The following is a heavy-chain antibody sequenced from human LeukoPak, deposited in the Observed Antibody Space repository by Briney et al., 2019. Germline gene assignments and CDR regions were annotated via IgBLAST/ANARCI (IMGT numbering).Heavy chain of an antibody. D-gene: IGHD6-19*01. J-gene: IGHJ3*02. CDR1: GFTFSTYP. Sequence: GGSLRLSCAASGFTFSTYPMSWVRQAPGKGLEWVSAISGSGGSTYYADSVKGRFTISRDNSKNTLYLQMNSLRAEDTAVYYCAKDSSGWYLGAFDIWGQGTMVTVSS. V-gene: IGHV3-23*01. CDR3: AKDSSGWYLGAFDI. CDR2: ISGSGGST.